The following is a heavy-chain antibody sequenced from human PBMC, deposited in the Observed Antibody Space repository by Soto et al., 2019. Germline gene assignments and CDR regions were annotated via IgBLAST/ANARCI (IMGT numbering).Heavy chain of an antibody. D-gene: IGHD3-10*01. CDR1: GFTFRSYS. J-gene: IGHJ4*02. CDR3: AKGFYGSGSYYNERAFDS. CDR2: ISASTTSI. V-gene: IGHV3-48*01. Sequence: GGSLRLSCAASGFTFRSYSMNWVRQAPGKGLDWISYISASTTSIYYADSVQGRFTISRDNPKNTIYLQMNSLRAEDTAVYYCAKGFYGSGSYYNERAFDSWGQGTLVTV.